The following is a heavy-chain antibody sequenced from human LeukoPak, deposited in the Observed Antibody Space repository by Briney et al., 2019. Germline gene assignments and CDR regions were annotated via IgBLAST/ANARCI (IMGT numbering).Heavy chain of an antibody. CDR2: IYSNGKA. V-gene: IGHV3-66*01. Sequence: PGGSLRLSCAASGFTFSDYYMTWIRQAPGKGLEWVSVIYSNGKAYYIDSVKGRFTISRDISQNTLFLQMNNLRAEDTAVYYCARDRADGYNYGDSFDNWGQGVLVTVSS. CDR3: ARDRADGYNYGDSFDN. J-gene: IGHJ4*02. CDR1: GFTFSDYY. D-gene: IGHD5-18*01.